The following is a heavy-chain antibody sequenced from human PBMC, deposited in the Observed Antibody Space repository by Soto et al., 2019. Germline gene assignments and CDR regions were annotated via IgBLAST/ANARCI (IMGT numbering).Heavy chain of an antibody. CDR2: INQDGSEK. J-gene: IGHJ5*02. V-gene: IGHV3-7*03. Sequence: GSLRLSCAASGFRFKSYWMRWLRQAPGKGLEWVANINQDGSEKYYEDSVKGRFSISRDNSKNSLYLHMNSPRAEDAAVYYCAREYTIYWFGKSERGNNWFAHWGQGTLVTVSS. CDR1: GFRFKSYW. D-gene: IGHD3-10*01. CDR3: AREYTIYWFGKSERGNNWFAH.